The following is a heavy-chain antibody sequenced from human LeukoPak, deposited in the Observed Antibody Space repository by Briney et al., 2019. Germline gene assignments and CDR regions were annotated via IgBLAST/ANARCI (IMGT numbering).Heavy chain of an antibody. CDR1: GYTFTYRY. D-gene: IGHD2-21*01. CDR2: ITPFNGNT. Sequence: ASVKVSCKASGYTFTYRYLHWVRQAPGQALEWMGWITPFNGNTNYAQKFQGRVTITRDRSMSTAYMELSSLRSEDTAMYYCANSLRVTAFDIWGQGTMVTVSS. CDR3: ANSLRVTAFDI. V-gene: IGHV1-45*02. J-gene: IGHJ3*02.